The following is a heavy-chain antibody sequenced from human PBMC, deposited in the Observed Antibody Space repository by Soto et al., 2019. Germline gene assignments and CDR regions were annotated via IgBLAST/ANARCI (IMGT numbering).Heavy chain of an antibody. CDR2: IYHSGNT. V-gene: IGHV4-31*03. D-gene: IGHD2-15*01. J-gene: IGHJ4*02. CDR1: GGSVSSSRYY. Sequence: QVQLQESGPGLVQPSQTLSLTCTVSGGSVSSSRYYWNWIRQHPGKGLEWIGYIYHSGNTYYNPSLKSRSTISIDTSKNQFSLNLSSVTAADTAVYYCARVSEYCSGGACSLFDYWGQGTLVTVSS. CDR3: ARVSEYCSGGACSLFDY.